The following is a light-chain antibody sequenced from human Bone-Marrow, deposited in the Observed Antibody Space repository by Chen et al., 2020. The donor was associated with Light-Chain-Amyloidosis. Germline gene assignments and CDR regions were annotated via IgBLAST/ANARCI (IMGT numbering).Light chain of an antibody. V-gene: IGKV1-5*03. Sequence: DIQMTQSPSTLSASVGDRVTITCRASQSISNWLAWFQQKPGKAPKLLIYKATSLQSEVPSSFSGSGFGTEFPLTISSLQPDDFATYYCQQYYSYPLTFGGGTKVEVK. J-gene: IGKJ4*01. CDR1: QSISNW. CDR2: KAT. CDR3: QQYYSYPLT.